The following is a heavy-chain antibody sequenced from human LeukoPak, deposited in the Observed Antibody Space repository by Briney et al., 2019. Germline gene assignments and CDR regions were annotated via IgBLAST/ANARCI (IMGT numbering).Heavy chain of an antibody. CDR1: GYTFTGYY. CDR2: MNPNSGNT. J-gene: IGHJ4*02. V-gene: IGHV1-8*03. D-gene: IGHD5-12*01. Sequence: GASVKVSCKTSGYTFTGYYIHWVRQAPGQGLEWMGWMNPNSGNTGYAQKFQGRVTITRNTSISTAYMELSSLRSEDTAVYYCARWLKDGYYFDYWGQGTLVTVSS. CDR3: ARWLKDGYYFDY.